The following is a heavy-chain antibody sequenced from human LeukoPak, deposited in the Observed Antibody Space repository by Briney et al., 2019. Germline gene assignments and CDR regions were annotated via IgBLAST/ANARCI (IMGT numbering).Heavy chain of an antibody. Sequence: PSETLSLTCAVSGGSISSSNWWSWVRQPPGKGLEWIGEIYHSGSTNYNPSLKSRVTISVDKSENQFSLKLNSVTAADTAVYYCARGRGNFYAFDIWGQGTMVTVSS. V-gene: IGHV4-4*02. CDR2: IYHSGST. J-gene: IGHJ3*02. D-gene: IGHD1-26*01. CDR1: GGSISSSNW. CDR3: ARGRGNFYAFDI.